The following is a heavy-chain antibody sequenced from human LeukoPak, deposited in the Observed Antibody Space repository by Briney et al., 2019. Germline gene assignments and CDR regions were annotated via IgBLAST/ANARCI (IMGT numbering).Heavy chain of an antibody. CDR1: GFTFDNYA. D-gene: IGHD2-15*01. V-gene: IGHV3-43*02. J-gene: IGHJ1*01. Sequence: GGSLRLSCAASGFTFDNYAIHWVRQVPGKSLEWVSLISADGRSTYYADSVKGRFTISRDNSKSSLYLQMRSLTTEDTAVYYCAKDSGWQLLRAEYFQHWGPGTLVSVSS. CDR3: AKDSGWQLLRAEYFQH. CDR2: ISADGRST.